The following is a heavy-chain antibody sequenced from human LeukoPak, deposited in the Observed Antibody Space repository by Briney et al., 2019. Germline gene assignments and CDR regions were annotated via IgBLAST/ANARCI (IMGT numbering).Heavy chain of an antibody. J-gene: IGHJ4*02. CDR3: ARGGIQVSGIDEFDY. D-gene: IGHD6-19*01. Sequence: PGGSLRFSCAASGFTFINYYMHWVRQVIGKGLEWVSAIGIRGDTHNSGSVKGRFTISRENAESSLYLQMNSLRAEDTAVYYCARGGIQVSGIDEFDYWGQGTLVTVSS. V-gene: IGHV3-13*01. CDR1: GFTFINYY. CDR2: IGIRGDT.